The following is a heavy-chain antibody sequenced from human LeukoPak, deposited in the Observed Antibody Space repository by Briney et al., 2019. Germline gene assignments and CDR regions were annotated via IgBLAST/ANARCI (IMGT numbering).Heavy chain of an antibody. J-gene: IGHJ1*01. CDR2: ISGSGGST. CDR3: ARDNSSSWYHPYFQH. V-gene: IGHV3-23*01. CDR1: GFTFSSYA. D-gene: IGHD6-13*01. Sequence: GGSLRLSCAASGFTFSSYAMSWVRQAPGKGLEWVSGISGSGGSTYYADSVKGRFTISRDNSKNTLYLQMNSLRAEDTAVYYCARDNSSSWYHPYFQHWGQGTLVTVSS.